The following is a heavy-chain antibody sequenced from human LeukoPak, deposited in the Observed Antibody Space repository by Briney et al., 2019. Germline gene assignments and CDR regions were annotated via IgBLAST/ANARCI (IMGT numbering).Heavy chain of an antibody. CDR1: GFTFSSYG. CDR3: ATAKLDYFDY. V-gene: IGHV3-30*03. D-gene: IGHD1-14*01. CDR2: ISYDGSNK. Sequence: GRSLRLSCAASGFTFSSYGMHWVRQAPGKGLEWVAVISYDGSNKYYADSVKGRFTISRDNSKNTLYLQMNSLRAEDTAVYYCATAKLDYFDYWGQGTLVTVSS. J-gene: IGHJ4*02.